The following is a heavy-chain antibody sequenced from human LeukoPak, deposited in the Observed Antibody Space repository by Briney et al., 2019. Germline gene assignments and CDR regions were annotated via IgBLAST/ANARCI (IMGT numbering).Heavy chain of an antibody. CDR2: ITSGGSTI. CDR1: GFPFQSYE. CDR3: ARGIYYASSDARPYYYMDV. Sequence: GGSLGLPRAASGFPFQSYEMNWVPQAPRKGLEWGSYITSGGSTIDYADTVNGRFTISRDYAKTSLYLQMNSMRAEDTALYYCARGIYYASSDARPYYYMDVWGKGTTVTVSS. V-gene: IGHV3-48*03. D-gene: IGHD3-22*01. J-gene: IGHJ6*03.